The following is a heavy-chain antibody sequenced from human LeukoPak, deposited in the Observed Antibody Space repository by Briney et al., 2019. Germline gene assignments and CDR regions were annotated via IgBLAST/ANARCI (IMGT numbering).Heavy chain of an antibody. D-gene: IGHD4-17*01. J-gene: IGHJ6*02. Sequence: PGGSLRLSCAASGFTFSDYYMSWIRQAPGEGLEWVSYISSSGSTIYYADSVKGRFTISRDNAKNSLYLQMNSLRAEDTAVYYCARGSGGDYVDHYYYGMDVWGQGTTVTVSS. CDR3: ARGSGGDYVDHYYYGMDV. CDR2: ISSSGSTI. CDR1: GFTFSDYY. V-gene: IGHV3-11*01.